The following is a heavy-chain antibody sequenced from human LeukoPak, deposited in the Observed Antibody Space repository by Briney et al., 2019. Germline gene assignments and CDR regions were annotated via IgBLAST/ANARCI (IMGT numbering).Heavy chain of an antibody. D-gene: IGHD6-6*01. J-gene: IGHJ4*02. Sequence: GGSLRLSCAASGFTFSSYAMSRVRQAPGKGLEWVSAISGSGGSTYYADSVKGRFTISRDNAKNSLYLQMNSLRAEDTAVYYCARDRGEGQLAHDLRYWGQGTLVTVSS. CDR1: GFTFSSYA. CDR2: ISGSGGST. V-gene: IGHV3-23*01. CDR3: ARDRGEGQLAHDLRY.